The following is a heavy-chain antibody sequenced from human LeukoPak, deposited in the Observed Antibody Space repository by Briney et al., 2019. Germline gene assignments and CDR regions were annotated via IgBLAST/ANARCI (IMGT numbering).Heavy chain of an antibody. J-gene: IGHJ4*02. CDR1: GGSITSYF. V-gene: IGHV4-59*06. CDR2: IYYSGST. CDR3: TRDGPRSSGYPDN. Sequence: SETLSLTCTVSGGSITSYFWSWIRQHPGKGLEWIGYIYYSGSTYYNPSLKGRVTISVDTSKNQFSLKLSSVTAADTAVYYCTRDGPRSSGYPDNWGQGTLVTVSS. D-gene: IGHD3-22*01.